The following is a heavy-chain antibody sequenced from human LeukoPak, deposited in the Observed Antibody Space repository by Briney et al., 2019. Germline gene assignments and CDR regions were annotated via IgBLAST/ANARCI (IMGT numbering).Heavy chain of an antibody. CDR2: MNPKSGNP. CDR3: ERVQSQFFILAPGIAFDI. CDR1: GYTFSRSD. J-gene: IGHJ3*02. V-gene: IGHV1-8*01. Sequence: ASVKVSCKASGYTFSRSDINCVRQATGQGLESMGWMNPKSGNPGYPQKCKGRVNMTRNTSISTGYMELSSLRSEDTAVYYCERVQSQFFILAPGIAFDIWGQGTMVTVSS. D-gene: IGHD3/OR15-3a*01.